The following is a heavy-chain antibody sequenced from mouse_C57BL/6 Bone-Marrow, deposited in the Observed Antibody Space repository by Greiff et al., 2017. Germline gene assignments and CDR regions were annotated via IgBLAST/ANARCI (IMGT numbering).Heavy chain of an antibody. V-gene: IGHV1-81*01. CDR1: GYTFTSYG. Sequence: LEESGAELARPGASVKLSCKASGYTFTSYGISWVKQRTGQGLEWIGEIYPRSGNTYYNEKFKGKATLTADKSSSTAYMELRSLTSEDSAVYFCARGFLKYFDVWGTGTTVTVSS. CDR2: IYPRSGNT. CDR3: ARGFLKYFDV. J-gene: IGHJ1*03.